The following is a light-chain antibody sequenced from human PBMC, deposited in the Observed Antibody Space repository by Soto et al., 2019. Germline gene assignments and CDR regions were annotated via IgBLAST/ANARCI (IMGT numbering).Light chain of an antibody. J-gene: IGKJ1*01. Sequence: IQLTQSPSTLSGSVGDRVTITCRASQTISSWLAWYQQKPGKAPKLLIFDASILASGVPSRFSGSGYGTEFTLTISSLQPDDFATYYCQQYNGYSTWTFGQGTKVDIK. V-gene: IGKV1-5*01. CDR2: DAS. CDR1: QTISSW. CDR3: QQYNGYSTWT.